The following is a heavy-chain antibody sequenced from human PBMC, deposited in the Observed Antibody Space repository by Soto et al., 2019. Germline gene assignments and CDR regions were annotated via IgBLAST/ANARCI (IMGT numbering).Heavy chain of an antibody. V-gene: IGHV1-2*02. CDR2: INPNSGGT. D-gene: IGHD2-2*01. CDR1: GYTFTGYY. CDR3: ARDVRYCSSTSCYAFDI. Sequence: GASVKVSCKASGYTFTGYYMHWVRQAPGQGLEWMGWINPNSGGTNYAQKFQGRVTMTRDTSISTAYMELSRLRSDDTAVYYCARDVRYCSSTSCYAFDIWGQGTMVTVSS. J-gene: IGHJ3*02.